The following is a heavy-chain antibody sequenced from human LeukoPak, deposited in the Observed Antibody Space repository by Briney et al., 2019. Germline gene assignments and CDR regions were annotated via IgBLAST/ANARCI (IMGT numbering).Heavy chain of an antibody. CDR1: GYSFTTYW. CDR3: ARLSGYDSGAFDI. Sequence: GESLKISCKGSGYSFTTYWTHWVRQMPGKGLEWMGRIDPSDSYTNYRPSFQGHVTISGDKSISTAYLQWSSLKASDTAMYYCARLSGYDSGAFDIWGQGTMVTVSS. D-gene: IGHD5-12*01. V-gene: IGHV5-10-1*01. CDR2: IDPSDSYT. J-gene: IGHJ3*02.